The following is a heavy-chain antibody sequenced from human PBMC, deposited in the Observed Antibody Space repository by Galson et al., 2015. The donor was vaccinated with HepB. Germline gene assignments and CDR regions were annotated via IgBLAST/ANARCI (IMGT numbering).Heavy chain of an antibody. CDR3: ARERNDSPRRAYWYFDL. V-gene: IGHV3-66*01. CDR2: IYSGGTT. CDR1: GFTVSSSY. D-gene: IGHD3-22*01. J-gene: IGHJ2*01. Sequence: SLRLSCAASGFTVSSSYMSWVRQAPGKGLEWVSIIYSGGTTFYADSVNGRFTISRDNSKNTLYLQMNSLRAEDTAVYYCARERNDSPRRAYWYFDLWGRGTLVTVSS.